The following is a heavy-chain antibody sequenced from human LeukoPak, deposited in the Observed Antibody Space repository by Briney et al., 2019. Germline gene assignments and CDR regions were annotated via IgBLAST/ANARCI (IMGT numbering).Heavy chain of an antibody. CDR1: GFTFSSYD. V-gene: IGHV3-13*01. CDR3: ARMVATTDAFDI. D-gene: IGHD5-12*01. J-gene: IGHJ3*02. Sequence: GGSLRLSCAASGFTFSSYDMHWVRQATGKGLEWVSAIGTAGDTYYPGSVKGRFTISRENAKNSLYLQMNSLRAGDTAVYYCARMVATTDAFDIWGQGTMVTVSS. CDR2: IGTAGDT.